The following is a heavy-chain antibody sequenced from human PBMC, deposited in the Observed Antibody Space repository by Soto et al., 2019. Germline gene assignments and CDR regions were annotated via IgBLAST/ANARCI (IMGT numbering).Heavy chain of an antibody. Sequence: QVQLQQWGAGLLKPSETLSLKCAVYGGSFDGYYWTWIRQPPGKGLEWIGEVNHSGSTKYNPSLKSRFTISVDTSKNQISLNMRSVTAADTAVYDCARALDDKDDYYYYGIDVWSQGTTVTVS. J-gene: IGHJ6*02. CDR1: GGSFDGYY. D-gene: IGHD3-9*01. CDR2: VNHSGST. V-gene: IGHV4-34*01. CDR3: ARALDDKDDYYYYGIDV.